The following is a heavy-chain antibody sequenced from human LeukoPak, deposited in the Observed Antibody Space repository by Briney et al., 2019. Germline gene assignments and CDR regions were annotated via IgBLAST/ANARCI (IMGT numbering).Heavy chain of an antibody. CDR2: LNPKTGVT. CDR3: AREVMDNLRFDY. D-gene: IGHD1-14*01. CDR1: GYTFTNYY. J-gene: IGHJ4*02. Sequence: ASVKVSCKASGYTFTNYYMHWVRQAPGQGLEWMGWLNPKTGVTDYAQKFQGRVTLSRGTSTNTVYMELTSLRSEDTAVYYCAREVMDNLRFDYWGQGTLVTVSS. V-gene: IGHV1-2*02.